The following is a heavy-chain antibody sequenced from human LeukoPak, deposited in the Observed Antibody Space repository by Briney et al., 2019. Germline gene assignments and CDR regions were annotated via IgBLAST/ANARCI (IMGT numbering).Heavy chain of an antibody. J-gene: IGHJ4*02. CDR2: IRYDGSNK. D-gene: IGHD3-22*01. V-gene: IGHV3-30*02. Sequence: GGSLRLSCAAPGFTFSSYGMHWVRQAPGKGLEWVAFIRYDGSNKYYADSVKGRFTISRDNSKNTLYLQMNSLRAEDTAVYYCAKGEYYYDSSGYFPYWGQGTLVTVSS. CDR3: AKGEYYYDSSGYFPY. CDR1: GFTFSSYG.